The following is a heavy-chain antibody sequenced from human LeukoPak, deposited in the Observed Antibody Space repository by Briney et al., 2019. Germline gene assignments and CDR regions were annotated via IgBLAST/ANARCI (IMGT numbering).Heavy chain of an antibody. J-gene: IGHJ6*02. CDR1: GFTFSDYY. CDR2: ISSSGSTI. D-gene: IGHD3-22*01. CDR3: ARDPGTMIVGGQIYCYYYGMDV. Sequence: GGSLRLSCAASGFTFSDYYMSWIRQAPGKGLEWVSYISSSGSTIYYADSVKGRFTISRDNAKNSLYLQMNSLRAEDTAVYYCARDPGTMIVGGQIYCYYYGMDVWGQGTTVTVSS. V-gene: IGHV3-11*01.